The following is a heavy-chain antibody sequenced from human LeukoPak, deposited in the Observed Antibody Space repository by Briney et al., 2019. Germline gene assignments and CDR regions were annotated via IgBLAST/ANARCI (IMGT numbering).Heavy chain of an antibody. Sequence: SETLSLTCTVSGGSVSSGSYYWSWIRQPPGKGLEWIGYIYYSGSTNCNPSLKSRVTISVDTSKNQFSLKLSSVTAADTAVYYCARVTVAYYYGMDVWGQGTTVTVSS. D-gene: IGHD4-23*01. J-gene: IGHJ6*02. CDR3: ARVTVAYYYGMDV. CDR1: GGSVSSGSYY. V-gene: IGHV4-61*01. CDR2: IYYSGST.